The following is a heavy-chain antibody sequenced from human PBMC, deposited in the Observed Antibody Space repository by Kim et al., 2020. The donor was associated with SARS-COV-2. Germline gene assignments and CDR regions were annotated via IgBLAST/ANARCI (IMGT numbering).Heavy chain of an antibody. CDR1: GGSISSSSYY. Sequence: SETLSLTCTVSGGSISSSSYYWGWIRQPPGKGLEWIGSIYYSGSTYYNPSLKSRVTISVDTSKNQFSLKLSSVTAADTAVYYCARSFLWFGELSPPSWVSFYFDYWGQGTLVTVSS. V-gene: IGHV4-39*01. CDR3: ARSFLWFGELSPPSWVSFYFDY. D-gene: IGHD3-10*01. J-gene: IGHJ4*02. CDR2: IYYSGST.